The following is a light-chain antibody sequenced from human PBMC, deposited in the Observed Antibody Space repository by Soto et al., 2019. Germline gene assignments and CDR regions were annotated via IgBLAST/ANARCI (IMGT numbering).Light chain of an antibody. V-gene: IGKV1-27*01. J-gene: IGKJ4*01. Sequence: DIQMTQSPSSLSASVGDRVTITCRTSQDISNYLAWYQQKPGRVPKLLIYAASTLQSGVPSRFSGCGSGTEFSLTISSLQPEAVATYYCQKDNIATPTLGGGTKVEIQ. CDR1: QDISNY. CDR2: AAS. CDR3: QKDNIATPT.